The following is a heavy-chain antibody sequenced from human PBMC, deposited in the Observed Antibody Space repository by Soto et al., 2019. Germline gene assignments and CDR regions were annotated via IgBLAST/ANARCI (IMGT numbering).Heavy chain of an antibody. Sequence: GGSLRLSCAASGFTVSSNYMSWVRQAPGKGLEWVSVIYSGGSTYYADSVKGRFTISRDNSKNTLYLQMNSLRAEDTAVYYCARENYDILTGQNNWFDPWGQGTLVTVSS. V-gene: IGHV3-66*01. J-gene: IGHJ5*02. CDR2: IYSGGST. CDR1: GFTVSSNY. CDR3: ARENYDILTGQNNWFDP. D-gene: IGHD3-9*01.